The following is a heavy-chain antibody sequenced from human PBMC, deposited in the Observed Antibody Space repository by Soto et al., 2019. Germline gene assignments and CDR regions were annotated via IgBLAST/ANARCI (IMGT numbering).Heavy chain of an antibody. Sequence: QITLQESGPTLVKPTQTLTLTCTFSGFSFTTAGVAVGWIRQTPGGALEWLTLIYYKDDRRFSPSLKTRLTITGDTSKNQVVLSLTNVDPGDTATYFCAHSDGGYEIIYFDFWGQGIPVTVSS. D-gene: IGHD5-12*01. V-gene: IGHV2-5*01. CDR2: IYYKDDR. CDR1: GFSFTTAGVA. CDR3: AHSDGGYEIIYFDF. J-gene: IGHJ4*02.